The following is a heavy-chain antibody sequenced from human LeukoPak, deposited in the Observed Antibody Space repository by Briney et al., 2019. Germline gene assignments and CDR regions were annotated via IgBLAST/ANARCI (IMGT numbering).Heavy chain of an antibody. CDR1: GFTVSSNY. D-gene: IGHD3-22*01. CDR3: ARDGSRYYHYYFDY. V-gene: IGHV3-66*01. Sequence: GGSLRLSCAASGFTVSSNYMSWVRQAPGKGLEWVSVIYSGGSTYYADSVKGRFTISRDNSKYTLYLQMNSLRAEDTAVYYCARDGSRYYHYYFDYWGQGTLVTVSS. J-gene: IGHJ4*02. CDR2: IYSGGST.